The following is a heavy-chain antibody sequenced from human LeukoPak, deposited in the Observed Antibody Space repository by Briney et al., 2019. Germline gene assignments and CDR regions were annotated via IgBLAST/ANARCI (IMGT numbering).Heavy chain of an antibody. CDR2: IYHSGST. V-gene: IGHV4-38-2*02. CDR3: ARDRALFIPLDV. D-gene: IGHD2-21*01. CDR1: GYSISSDYY. J-gene: IGHJ6*04. Sequence: SETLSLTCAVSGYSISSDYYWDWIRQPPGKGLEWIGSIYHSGSTYYNPFLKSRVTISVDTSKSQFSLKLSSVTAADTAVYYCARDRALFIPLDVWGKGTTVTVSS.